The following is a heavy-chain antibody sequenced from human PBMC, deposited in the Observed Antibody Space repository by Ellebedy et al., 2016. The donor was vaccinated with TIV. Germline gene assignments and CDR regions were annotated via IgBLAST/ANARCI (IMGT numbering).Heavy chain of an antibody. CDR2: TYHRSKWYS. CDR1: GDSVSNSSAV. Sequence: MPSETLSLTCAISGDSVSNSSAVWNWIRQSPSRGLEWLGRTYHRSKWYSDYAVSVKSRITVKPDTSKNEFSLQLHSVTPEDTAVYYCVREGSSWTRIPTCDYWGQGILVTVSS. CDR3: VREGSSWTRIPTCDY. D-gene: IGHD6-13*01. V-gene: IGHV6-1*01. J-gene: IGHJ4*02.